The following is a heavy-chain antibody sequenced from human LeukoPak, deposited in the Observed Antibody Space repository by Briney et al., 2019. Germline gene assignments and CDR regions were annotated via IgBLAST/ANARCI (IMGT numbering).Heavy chain of an antibody. Sequence: PSETLSLTCTVSGYSISSGYYWGWIRQPPGKGLEWIGSIYHSGSTYYNPSLKSRVTISVDTSKNQFSLKLSSVTAADTAVYYCARESLGYCSGGSCYGFDYWGQGTLVTVSS. J-gene: IGHJ4*02. CDR3: ARESLGYCSGGSCYGFDY. CDR1: GYSISSGYY. D-gene: IGHD2-15*01. V-gene: IGHV4-38-2*02. CDR2: IYHSGST.